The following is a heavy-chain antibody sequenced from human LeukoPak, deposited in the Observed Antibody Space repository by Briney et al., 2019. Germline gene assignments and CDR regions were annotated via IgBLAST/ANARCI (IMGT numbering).Heavy chain of an antibody. V-gene: IGHV3-23*01. J-gene: IGHJ4*02. Sequence: GGSLRLSCTASGFTFSTYAMTWVRQAPGEGLEWVSVISASSATTYYADSVKGRFTISRDNSKDTLYLQMNSLRAEDTAVYHCAREVGGLDYWGQGTLVTVSS. CDR1: GFTFSTYA. CDR2: ISASSATT. D-gene: IGHD6-19*01. CDR3: AREVGGLDY.